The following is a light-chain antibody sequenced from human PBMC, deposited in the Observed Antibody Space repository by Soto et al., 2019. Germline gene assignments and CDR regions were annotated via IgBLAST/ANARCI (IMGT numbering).Light chain of an antibody. Sequence: QSVLTQPPSVSGAPGQRVTLSCAGSSSNIGAGYAVHWYQQLPGTAPKLLISDNTDRPSGVPDRFSGSKSDTSASLAITGLQAEDEADYYCQSYDNSLSGVIFGGGTNLTVL. J-gene: IGLJ2*01. CDR2: DNT. CDR1: SSNIGAGYA. V-gene: IGLV1-40*01. CDR3: QSYDNSLSGVI.